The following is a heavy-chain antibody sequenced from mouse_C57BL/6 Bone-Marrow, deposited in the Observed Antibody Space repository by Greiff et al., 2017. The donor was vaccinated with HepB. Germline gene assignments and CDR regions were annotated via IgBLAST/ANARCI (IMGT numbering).Heavy chain of an antibody. V-gene: IGHV1-72*01. D-gene: IGHD2-1*01. J-gene: IGHJ3*01. Sequence: QVQLKQPGAELVKPGASVKLSCKASGYTFTSYWMHWVKQRPGRGLEWIGRIDPKSGGTKYNEKFKSKATLTVDKPSSTAYMQLSSLSSEDSAVYYCAREGDMVGGFAYWGQGTLVTVSA. CDR3: AREGDMVGGFAY. CDR1: GYTFTSYW. CDR2: IDPKSGGT.